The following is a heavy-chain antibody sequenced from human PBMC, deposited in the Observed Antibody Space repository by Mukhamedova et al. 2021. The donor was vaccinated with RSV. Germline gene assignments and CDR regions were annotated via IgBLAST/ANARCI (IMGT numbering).Heavy chain of an antibody. D-gene: IGHD6-13*01. CDR2: INSDGSST. Sequence: WVSRINSDGSSTSYADSVKGRFTISRDNAKNTLYLQMNSLRAEDTAVYYCARAPGIAAAGIAFDIWGQGTMVTVSS. J-gene: IGHJ3*02. CDR3: ARAPGIAAAGIAFDI. V-gene: IGHV3-74*01.